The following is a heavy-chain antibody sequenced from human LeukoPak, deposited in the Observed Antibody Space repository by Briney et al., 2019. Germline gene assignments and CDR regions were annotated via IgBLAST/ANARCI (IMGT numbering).Heavy chain of an antibody. CDR1: GFTFSSYA. D-gene: IGHD2-2*01. Sequence: GGSLRLSCSASGFTFSSYAMHWVRQAPGKGLEYVSAISSNGGSTYYADSVKGRFTISRDNSKNTLYLQMSSLRAEDTAVYYCVAHCRSTSCYLSFFDYWGQGTLVTVSS. J-gene: IGHJ4*02. CDR3: VAHCRSTSCYLSFFDY. V-gene: IGHV3-64D*06. CDR2: ISSNGGST.